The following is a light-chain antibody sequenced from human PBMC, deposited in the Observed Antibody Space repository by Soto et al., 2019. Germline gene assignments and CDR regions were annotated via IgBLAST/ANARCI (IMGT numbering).Light chain of an antibody. CDR2: AVS. Sequence: SALTQPASVSGSPGQSITISCTGTSRDVGSYKLVSWYQQNPGKAPKLMLYAVSKRPSGVSNRFTRTTTITEASLTISGLQAEDEADYYCCSYAGSSTYVCGTGTKVTVL. V-gene: IGLV2-23*02. CDR1: SRDVGSYKL. J-gene: IGLJ1*01. CDR3: CSYAGSSTYV.